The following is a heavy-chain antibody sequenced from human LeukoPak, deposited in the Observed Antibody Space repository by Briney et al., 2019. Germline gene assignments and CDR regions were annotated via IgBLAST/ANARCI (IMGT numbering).Heavy chain of an antibody. CDR3: ARENYYDQEESAFDI. V-gene: IGHV3-30*03. CDR2: ISYDGSNK. J-gene: IGHJ3*02. D-gene: IGHD3-22*01. CDR1: GFTFSSYG. Sequence: GGSLRLSCAASGFTFSSYGMHWVRQAPGKGLEWVAVISYDGSNKYYADSVKGRFTISRDNAKNTLYLQMNSLRAEDTAVYYCARENYYDQEESAFDIWGQGTMVTVSS.